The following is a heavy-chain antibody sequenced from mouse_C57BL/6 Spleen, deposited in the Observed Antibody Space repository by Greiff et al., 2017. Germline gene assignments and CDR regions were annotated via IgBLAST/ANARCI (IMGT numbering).Heavy chain of an antibody. CDR2: INPYNGDT. Sequence: EVQLHQSGPELVKPGDSVKISCKASGYSFTGYFMNWVMQSHGKSLEWIGRINPYNGDTFYNQKFKGKATLTVDKASSTAHMELRSLTSEDSAVYYCARKGVREDYDSAWFAYWGQGTLVTVSA. CDR1: GYSFTGYF. D-gene: IGHD2-4*01. V-gene: IGHV1-20*01. CDR3: ARKGVREDYDSAWFAY. J-gene: IGHJ3*01.